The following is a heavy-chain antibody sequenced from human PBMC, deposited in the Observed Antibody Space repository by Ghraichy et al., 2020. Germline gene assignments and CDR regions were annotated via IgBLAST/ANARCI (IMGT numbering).Heavy chain of an antibody. D-gene: IGHD6-6*01. V-gene: IGHV3-48*03. CDR3: AREGYSSSSPFDY. CDR2: ISSSGSSI. Sequence: GGSLRLSCAASGFTFSSYEMNWVRQAPGKGLEWVSYISSSGSSINYADSGKGRFIISRDNAKNSLYLQMNRLRAEDTAVYYCAREGYSSSSPFDYWGQGTLVTVSS. CDR1: GFTFSSYE. J-gene: IGHJ4*02.